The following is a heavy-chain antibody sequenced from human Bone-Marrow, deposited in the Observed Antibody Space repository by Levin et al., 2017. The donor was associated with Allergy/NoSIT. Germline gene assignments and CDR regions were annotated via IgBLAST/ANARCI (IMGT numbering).Heavy chain of an antibody. V-gene: IGHV3-30-3*01. Sequence: HSGGSLRLSCAASGFTFSSYAMHWVRQAPGKGLEWVAVISYDGSNKYYADSVKGRFTISRDNSKNTLYLQMNSLRAEDTAVYYCARDGGYCSGGSCYSFDFAFDIWGQGTMVTVSS. J-gene: IGHJ3*02. CDR3: ARDGGYCSGGSCYSFDFAFDI. CDR1: GFTFSSYA. CDR2: ISYDGSNK. D-gene: IGHD2-15*01.